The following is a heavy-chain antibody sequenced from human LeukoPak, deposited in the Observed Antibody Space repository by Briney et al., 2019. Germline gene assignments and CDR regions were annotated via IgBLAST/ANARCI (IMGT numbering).Heavy chain of an antibody. CDR1: VFTFDDYA. V-gene: IGHV3-43D*03. CDR2: ISWDGGST. CDR3: AKDMNYYYMDV. Sequence: GGSLRLSCAASVFTFDDYAMHWVRQAPGEGLEWVSLISWDGGSTYYADSVKGRFTISRDNSKNSLYLQMNSLRAEDTALYYCAKDMNYYYMDVWGKGTTVTVSS. J-gene: IGHJ6*03.